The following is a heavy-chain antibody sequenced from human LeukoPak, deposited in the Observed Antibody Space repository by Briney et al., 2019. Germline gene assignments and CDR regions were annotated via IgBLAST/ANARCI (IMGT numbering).Heavy chain of an antibody. CDR1: GFTFSSNP. Sequence: GGSLRLSCSASGFTFSSNPMHWVRQAPGKGLEWVAVISYDGSNKYYADSVKGRFTISRDNSKNTLSLQMESLRPDDTAVYYCARKGGYRYGSWGQGTLVTVSS. J-gene: IGHJ5*02. D-gene: IGHD5-18*01. CDR2: ISYDGSNK. V-gene: IGHV3-30*04. CDR3: ARKGGYRYGS.